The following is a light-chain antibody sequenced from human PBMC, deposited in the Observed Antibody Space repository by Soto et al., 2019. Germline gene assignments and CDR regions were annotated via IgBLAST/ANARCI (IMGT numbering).Light chain of an antibody. Sequence: QSVLTQPPSASGTPGQRVSISCSGGSSNIGTNTVNWYQHLPGTAPKLLIFSNDERPSGVPDRFSGSKSGTSASLAISGLQSDDEDDYYCATWDDSLNGVVFGGGTKVTVL. CDR3: ATWDDSLNGVV. J-gene: IGLJ2*01. V-gene: IGLV1-44*01. CDR2: SND. CDR1: SSNIGTNT.